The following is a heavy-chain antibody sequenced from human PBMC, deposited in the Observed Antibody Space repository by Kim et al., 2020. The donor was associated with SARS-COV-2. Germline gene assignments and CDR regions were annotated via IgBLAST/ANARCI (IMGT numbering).Heavy chain of an antibody. D-gene: IGHD5-12*01. J-gene: IGHJ4*02. CDR2: T. V-gene: IGHV3-23*01. CDR3: ATRANMVTTIGY. Sequence: TFYADSVKGRVTISRDDSKKTLYLQMNSLGVEDTAVYYCATRANMVTTIGYWGQGTLVTVSS.